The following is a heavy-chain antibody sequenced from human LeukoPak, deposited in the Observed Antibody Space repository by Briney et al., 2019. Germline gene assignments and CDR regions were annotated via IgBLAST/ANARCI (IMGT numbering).Heavy chain of an antibody. D-gene: IGHD2-2*01. J-gene: IGHJ4*02. Sequence: GGSLRLSCAASGFTFSSYAMSWVRQAPGKGLEWVSAISGSGGSTYYADSVKGRFTISRDNSKNTLYLQMNSLRAEDTAVYYCAKDGPRVPAAKEDTYYFDYWGQGTLVTVSS. CDR2: ISGSGGST. CDR1: GFTFSSYA. V-gene: IGHV3-23*01. CDR3: AKDGPRVPAAKEDTYYFDY.